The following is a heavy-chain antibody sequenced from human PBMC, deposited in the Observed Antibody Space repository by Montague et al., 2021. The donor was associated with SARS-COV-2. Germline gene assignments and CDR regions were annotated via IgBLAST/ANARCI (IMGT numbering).Heavy chain of an antibody. CDR3: ARPLNLYYYGSGSYSSGFDP. CDR2: IYYSGST. J-gene: IGHJ5*02. CDR1: GGSISSSSYY. V-gene: IGHV4-39*01. Sequence: SETLSLTCTVSGGSISSSSYYWGWLRQPPGKGLKWIGSIYYSGSTYYDPSLKSRVTISVDTSKNQFSLKLSSVTAADTAVYYCARPLNLYYYGSGSYSSGFDPWGQGTLVTVSS. D-gene: IGHD3-10*01.